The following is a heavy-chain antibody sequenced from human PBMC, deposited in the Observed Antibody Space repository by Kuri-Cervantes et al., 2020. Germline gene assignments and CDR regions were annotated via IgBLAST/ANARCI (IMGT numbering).Heavy chain of an antibody. CDR2: SHYSGST. J-gene: IGHJ4*02. Sequence: SETLSLTCTVSGGSINSGSYFWGWIRQPPGKGLEWIGYSHYSGSTFYNTPLKSRVTISVDTSKNQFSLKLSSVTAADTAVYYCARHLGPASSSWSLGDYWGQGTLVTVSS. V-gene: IGHV4-39*01. D-gene: IGHD6-13*01. CDR1: GGSINSGSYF. CDR3: ARHLGPASSSWSLGDY.